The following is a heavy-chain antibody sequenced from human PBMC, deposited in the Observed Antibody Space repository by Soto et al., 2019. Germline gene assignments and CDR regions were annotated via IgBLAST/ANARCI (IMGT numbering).Heavy chain of an antibody. CDR1: GFSLSTSGVG. CDR3: TRYFYVSGSLMRDY. CDR2: IYWDDDK. Sequence: QITLKESGPTLVKPTQTLTLTCTFSGFSLSTSGVGVGWIRQPPGKALEWLALIYWDDDKRYSPSLKSRLTITKDTSKHQVVLTLTNMDPVDTATYYCTRYFYVSGSLMRDYWGQGTLVTVSS. V-gene: IGHV2-5*02. D-gene: IGHD3-10*01. J-gene: IGHJ4*02.